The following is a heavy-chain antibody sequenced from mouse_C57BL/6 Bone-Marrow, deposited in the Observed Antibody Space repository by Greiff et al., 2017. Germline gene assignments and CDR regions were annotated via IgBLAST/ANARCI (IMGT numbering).Heavy chain of an antibody. J-gene: IGHJ2*01. V-gene: IGHV1-63*01. CDR3: ARIYYSLFDY. Sequence: LEESGAELVRPGTSVKMSCKASGYTFTNYWIGWAKQRPGHGLEWIGDIYPGGGYTNYNEKFKGKATLTADKSSSTAYMQFSSLTSEDSAIYYCARIYYSLFDYWGQGTTLTVSS. CDR2: IYPGGGYT. D-gene: IGHD1-1*01. CDR1: GYTFTNYW.